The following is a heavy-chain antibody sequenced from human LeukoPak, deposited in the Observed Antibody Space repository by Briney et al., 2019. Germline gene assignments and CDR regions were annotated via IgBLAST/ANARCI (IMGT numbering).Heavy chain of an antibody. CDR2: ISYDGSNK. CDR3: ARDVSSGRRDYYYYMDV. D-gene: IGHD2/OR15-2a*01. J-gene: IGHJ6*03. V-gene: IGHV3-30*04. Sequence: PGGSLRLSCAASGFTFSSHAMHWGRQAPGKGLEWVAVISYDGSNKYYADSVKGRFTISRDNSKNTLSLQMNSLRAEDTAVYYCARDVSSGRRDYYYYMDVWGKGTTITVSS. CDR1: GFTFSSHA.